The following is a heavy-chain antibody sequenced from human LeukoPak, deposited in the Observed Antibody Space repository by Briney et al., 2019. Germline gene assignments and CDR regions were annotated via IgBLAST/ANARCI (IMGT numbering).Heavy chain of an antibody. CDR3: ANGYSYGDY. CDR2: IIPIFGTA. CDR1: GYTFTSYG. V-gene: IGHV1-69*05. D-gene: IGHD5-18*01. Sequence: ASVKVSCKASGYTFTSYGISWVRQAPGQGLEWMGRIIPIFGTANYAQKFQGRVTITTDESTSTAYMELSSLRSEDTAVYYCANGYSYGDYWGQGALVTVSS. J-gene: IGHJ4*02.